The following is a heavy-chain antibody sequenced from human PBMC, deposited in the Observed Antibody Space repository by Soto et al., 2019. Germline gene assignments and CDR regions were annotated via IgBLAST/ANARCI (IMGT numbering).Heavy chain of an antibody. V-gene: IGHV3-30*18. J-gene: IGHJ4*02. CDR3: AKDRDYYYHYSGSDY. CDR1: GFTFSQYD. D-gene: IGHD3-22*01. Sequence: QVQLVESGGGVVQPGRSLRLSCAASGFTFSQYDMHWVRQAPGKGLEWVAVISYDGTNNYYADSLKGRFTISRDNSENTLYLQMNSLRPEDTAVYFCAKDRDYYYHYSGSDYWGQGTLVTVSS. CDR2: ISYDGTNN.